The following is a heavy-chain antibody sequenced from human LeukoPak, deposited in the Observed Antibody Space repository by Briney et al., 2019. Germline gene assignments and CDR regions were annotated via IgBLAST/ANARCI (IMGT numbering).Heavy chain of an antibody. CDR3: VRDGGSGWTDFDY. D-gene: IGHD6-19*01. CDR2: IHYSGTT. V-gene: IGHV4-59*01. J-gene: IGHJ4*02. Sequence: KSSETLSLTCTVSGVSISNFHWNWVPQPPGKGLEWIGNIHYSGTTHYNPSLKSRVTISLDTSKNQFSLNLSSVTAADTAVYYCVRDGGSGWTDFDYWGQGTLVTVSS. CDR1: GVSISNFH.